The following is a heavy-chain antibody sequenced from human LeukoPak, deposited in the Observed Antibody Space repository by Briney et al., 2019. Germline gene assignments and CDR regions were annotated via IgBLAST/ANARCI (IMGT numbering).Heavy chain of an antibody. CDR3: ARVTARPDGYAFDI. CDR1: GFTFSSYE. Sequence: GGSLRLSCAASGFTFSSYEMNWVRQAPGKGLEWVSSISSSSSYIYYADSVKGRFTISRDNAKNSLYLQMNSLRAEDTAVYYCARVTARPDGYAFDIWGQGTMVTVSS. D-gene: IGHD6-6*01. CDR2: ISSSSSYI. V-gene: IGHV3-21*01. J-gene: IGHJ3*02.